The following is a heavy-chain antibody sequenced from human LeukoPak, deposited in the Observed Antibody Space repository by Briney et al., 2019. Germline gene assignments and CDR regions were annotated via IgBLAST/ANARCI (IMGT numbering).Heavy chain of an antibody. D-gene: IGHD2-8*01. Sequence: PGGSLRLSCAASGFTFSSYSMNWVRQAPGKGLEWASYISSSSSTIYYADSVKGRFTISRDNAKNSLYLQMNSPRDEDTAVYYCARDFVCYDYWGQGTLVTVSS. CDR3: ARDFVCYDY. CDR2: ISSSSSTI. CDR1: GFTFSSYS. J-gene: IGHJ4*02. V-gene: IGHV3-48*02.